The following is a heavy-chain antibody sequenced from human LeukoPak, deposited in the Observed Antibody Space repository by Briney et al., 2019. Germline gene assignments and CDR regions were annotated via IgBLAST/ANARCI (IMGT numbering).Heavy chain of an antibody. J-gene: IGHJ4*02. CDR2: IYYSGIT. Sequence: AEPQSLPCSVWVGSISRYYWLWLREPPEEALECIGFIYYSGITNYNPSLKSRVIISVDTSKNQFSLKLNSVTAADTAVYYWACHRGGYFDYWGQGTLVTVSS. CDR3: ACHRGGYFDY. D-gene: IGHD3-16*01. CDR1: VGSISRYY. V-gene: IGHV4-59*01.